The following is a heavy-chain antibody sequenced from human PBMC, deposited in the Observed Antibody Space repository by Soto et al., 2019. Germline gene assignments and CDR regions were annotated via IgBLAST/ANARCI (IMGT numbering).Heavy chain of an antibody. CDR2: ISGSGGST. V-gene: IGHV3-23*01. D-gene: IGHD6-13*01. Sequence: GGSLRLSCAASGFTFSSYAMSWVRQAPGKGLEWVSAISGSGGSTYYADSVNGRFTISRDNSKNTLYLQMNSLRAEDTAVYYCAKSGKQQLVPLLYYFDYWGQGTLVTVSS. J-gene: IGHJ4*02. CDR1: GFTFSSYA. CDR3: AKSGKQQLVPLLYYFDY.